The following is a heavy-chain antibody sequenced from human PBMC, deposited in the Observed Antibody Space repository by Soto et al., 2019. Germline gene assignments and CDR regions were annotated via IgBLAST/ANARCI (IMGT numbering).Heavy chain of an antibody. CDR3: ASDPRYYDGGGYYDY. V-gene: IGHV3-23*01. J-gene: IGHJ4*02. Sequence: EVQLLESGGGLVQPGGSLRLSCAASGFSFTTYAMGWVRQAPGKGLEWVSAVSGSGSTTYYADSVKGRFIISRNKAKTTAYLYLKSLRAEDTAVYYCASDPRYYDGGGYYDYWGQGTLVTVSS. CDR2: VSGSGSTT. CDR1: GFSFTTYA. D-gene: IGHD3-22*01.